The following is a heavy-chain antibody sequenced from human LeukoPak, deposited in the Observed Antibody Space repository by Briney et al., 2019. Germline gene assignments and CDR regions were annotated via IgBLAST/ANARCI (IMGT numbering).Heavy chain of an antibody. CDR1: GFTFSSYE. V-gene: IGHV3-21*05. J-gene: IGHJ4*02. CDR2: ISSSSSYI. D-gene: IGHD3-22*01. CDR3: ARDRHYDSSGYSN. Sequence: GGSLRLSCAASGFTFSSYEMNWVRQAPGKGLEWVSYISSSSSYIYYADSVKGRFTISRDNAKNSLYLQMNSLRAEDTAVYYCARDRHYDSSGYSNWGQGTLVTVSS.